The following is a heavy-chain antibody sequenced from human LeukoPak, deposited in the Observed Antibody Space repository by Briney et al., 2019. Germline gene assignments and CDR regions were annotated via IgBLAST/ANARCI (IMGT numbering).Heavy chain of an antibody. Sequence: SETLSLTCTVSGGSISSYYWSWIRQPPGKGLEWIGYIYYSGSTNYNPSLKSRVTISVDTSKNQFSLKLSSVTAADTAVYYCARVRNTATEWATDYWGQGTLVTVSS. J-gene: IGHJ4*02. V-gene: IGHV4-59*01. CDR1: GGSISSYY. CDR2: IYYSGST. D-gene: IGHD5-18*01. CDR3: ARVRNTATEWATDY.